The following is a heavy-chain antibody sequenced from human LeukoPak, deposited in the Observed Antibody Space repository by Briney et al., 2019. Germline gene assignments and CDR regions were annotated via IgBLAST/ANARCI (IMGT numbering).Heavy chain of an antibody. CDR3: AKGYCSSTSCPMYYYYYGMDV. CDR1: GFTFDDYA. Sequence: PGGSLRLSCAASGFTFDDYAMHWVRHAPGKGLEWVSGISWNSGSIGYADSVKGRFTISRDNAKNSLYLQMNSLRAEDTALYYCAKGYCSSTSCPMYYYYYGMDVWGQGTTVTVSS. D-gene: IGHD2-2*01. CDR2: ISWNSGSI. J-gene: IGHJ6*02. V-gene: IGHV3-9*01.